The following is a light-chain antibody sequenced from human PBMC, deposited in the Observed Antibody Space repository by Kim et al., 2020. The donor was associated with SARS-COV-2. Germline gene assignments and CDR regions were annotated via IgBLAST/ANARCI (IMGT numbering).Light chain of an antibody. CDR1: TGSVTSGHF. V-gene: IGLV7-46*01. CDR2: DTN. J-gene: IGLJ2*01. Sequence: PGGAVTLSCGSSTGSVTSGHFPYWFQQKPGPAPTTLIYDTNHTLSWTPARFSGSLLGGKAALTLSGAQPEDDADYYCLLDCNTIRVFGGGTQLTVL. CDR3: LLDCNTIRV.